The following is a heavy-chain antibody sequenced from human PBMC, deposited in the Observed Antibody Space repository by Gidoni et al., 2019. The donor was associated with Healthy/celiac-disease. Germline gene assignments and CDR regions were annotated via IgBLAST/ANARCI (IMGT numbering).Heavy chain of an antibody. V-gene: IGHV3-9*01. J-gene: IGHJ6*02. CDR3: AKVSLPLDYYYYYGMDV. CDR2: ISWNSGSI. Sequence: EVQLVESGGGLVHPGRSLRLSCAAPGFTFDDYAMHWVRQAPGKGLGLVSGISWNSGSIGYADSVKGRFTISRDNAKNSLYLQMNSLRAEDTALYYCAKVSLPLDYYYYYGMDVWGQGTTVTVSS. D-gene: IGHD2-15*01. CDR1: GFTFDDYA.